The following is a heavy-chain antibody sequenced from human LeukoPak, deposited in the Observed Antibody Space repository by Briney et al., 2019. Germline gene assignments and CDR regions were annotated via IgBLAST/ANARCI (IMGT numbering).Heavy chain of an antibody. J-gene: IGHJ6*02. CDR3: ARAEYHYYYGMDV. Sequence: GGFLRLSCAASGFTVSSNYMSWVRQAPGKGLEWVSVIYSGGSTYYADSVKGRFTISRHNSKNTLYLQMNSLRAEDTAVYYCARAEYHYYYGMDVWGQGTTVTVSS. V-gene: IGHV3-53*04. CDR1: GFTVSSNY. CDR2: IYSGGST.